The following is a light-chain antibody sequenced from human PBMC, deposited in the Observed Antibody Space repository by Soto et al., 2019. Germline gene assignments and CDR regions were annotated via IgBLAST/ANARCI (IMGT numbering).Light chain of an antibody. CDR2: KAS. CDR1: QSIGRS. Sequence: DIQMTQSPSTLSASVGDRVTITCRASQSIGRSLAWYQQKPGKAPKLLIFKASTLECGVPSRFSGSGSGTGITLTKNTLQPDHCATYSCKPCDSPSYSFGKRT. CDR3: KPCDSPSYS. V-gene: IGKV1-5*03. J-gene: IGKJ2*01.